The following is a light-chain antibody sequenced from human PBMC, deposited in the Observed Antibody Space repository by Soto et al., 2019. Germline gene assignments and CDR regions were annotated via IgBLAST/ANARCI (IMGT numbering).Light chain of an antibody. CDR3: QQYNSYLYT. Sequence: DIQMTQSPSTLSASVGDRVPITCRPSQGISSWLAWYQQKPGKAPKLLIYKASSLESGVPSRFSGSGSGTDFTLTISSLQPDDFATYYCQQYNSYLYTFGQGTKLEIK. J-gene: IGKJ2*01. CDR2: KAS. CDR1: QGISSW. V-gene: IGKV1-5*03.